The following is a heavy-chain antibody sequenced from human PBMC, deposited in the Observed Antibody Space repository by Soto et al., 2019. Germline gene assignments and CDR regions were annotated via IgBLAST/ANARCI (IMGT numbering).Heavy chain of an antibody. CDR3: ARAPGIQLWLSFDY. Sequence: ASVKVSCKASGYTFTSYAMHWVRQAPGQRLEWMGWINPNSGGTNYAQKFQGWVTMTRDTSISTAYMELSRLRSDDTAVYYCARAPGIQLWLSFDYWGQGTLVTVSS. CDR1: GYTFTSYA. D-gene: IGHD5-18*01. J-gene: IGHJ4*02. V-gene: IGHV1-2*04. CDR2: INPNSGGT.